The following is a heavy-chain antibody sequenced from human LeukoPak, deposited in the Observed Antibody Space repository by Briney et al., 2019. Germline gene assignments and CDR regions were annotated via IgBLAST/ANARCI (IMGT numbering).Heavy chain of an antibody. CDR1: GGTFSRYV. V-gene: IGHV1-69*13. CDR2: IIPMFGTA. Sequence: SVKVSCKASGGTFSRYVISWVRQAPGQGLEWMGGIIPMFGTANYAQKFQGRVTITADESTSTAYMELSSLRSEDTAVYYCARGSGYSYSFTGRERTKSRPDYWGQGTLVTVSS. J-gene: IGHJ4*02. D-gene: IGHD5-18*01. CDR3: ARGSGYSYSFTGRERTKSRPDY.